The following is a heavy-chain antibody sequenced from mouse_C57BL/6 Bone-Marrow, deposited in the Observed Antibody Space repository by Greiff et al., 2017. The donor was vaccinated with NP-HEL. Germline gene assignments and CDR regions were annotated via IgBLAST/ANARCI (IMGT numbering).Heavy chain of an antibody. D-gene: IGHD2-2*01. V-gene: IGHV1-55*01. CDR1: GYTFTSYW. CDR3: ARVRLRRTWFAY. J-gene: IGHJ3*01. Sequence: QVQLKQPGAELVKPGASVKMSCKASGYTFTSYWITWVKQRPGQGLEWIGDIYPGSGSTNYNEKFKSKATLTVDTSSSTAYMQLSSLTSEDSAVYYCARVRLRRTWFAYWGQGTLVTVSA. CDR2: IYPGSGST.